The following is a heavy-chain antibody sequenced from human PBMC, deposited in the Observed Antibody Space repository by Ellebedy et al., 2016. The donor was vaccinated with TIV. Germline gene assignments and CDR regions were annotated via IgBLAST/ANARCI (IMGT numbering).Heavy chain of an antibody. CDR1: GFNLRNYA. CDR2: IYASGGST. V-gene: IGHV3-23*01. Sequence: GGSLRLXXAASGFNLRNYAMSWVRLAPGKGLEWVSVIYASGGSTYYADSVKGRFTISRDNSKNSLYLQMNSLRAEDSAVYYCAKGQPMDVWGKGTTVTVSS. J-gene: IGHJ6*03. CDR3: AKGQPMDV.